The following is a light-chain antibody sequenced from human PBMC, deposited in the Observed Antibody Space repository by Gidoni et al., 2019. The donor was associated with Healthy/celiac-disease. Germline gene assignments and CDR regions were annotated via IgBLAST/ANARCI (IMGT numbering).Light chain of an antibody. CDR3: QQRSNWPALT. CDR2: DAS. V-gene: IGKV3-11*01. J-gene: IGKJ4*01. CDR1: QSVSSY. Sequence: EIVLTQSPATLSLSPGERATLSCSAIQSVSSYLAWYQQKPGQAPRLLIYDASNRATGIPARFSGSGSGTDFTLTISSLEPEDFAVYYCQQRSNWPALTFGGGTKVEIK.